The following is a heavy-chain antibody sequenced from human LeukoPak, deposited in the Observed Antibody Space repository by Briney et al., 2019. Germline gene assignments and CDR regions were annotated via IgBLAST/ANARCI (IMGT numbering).Heavy chain of an antibody. CDR3: ARTYYYDGLFDY. CDR2: VSSSGSYI. Sequence: GGSLRLSCAASGFTSSSSSMNWVRQTPGKGLEWVSSVSSSGSYIYYADSVKGRFTISRDNAKNSLYLQMNSLRAEDTAVYFCARTYYYDGLFDYWGQGTLVTVSS. D-gene: IGHD3-22*01. V-gene: IGHV3-21*01. J-gene: IGHJ4*02. CDR1: GFTSSSSS.